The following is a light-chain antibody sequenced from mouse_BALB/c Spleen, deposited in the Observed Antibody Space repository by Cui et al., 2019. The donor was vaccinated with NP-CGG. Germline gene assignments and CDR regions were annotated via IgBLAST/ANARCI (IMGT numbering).Light chain of an antibody. J-gene: IGLJ1*01. CDR2: GTN. CDR3: ALWYSNHWV. V-gene: IGLV1*01. CDR1: TGAVTTSNY. Sequence: QAVVTQESALTTSPGETVTLTCRSSTGAVTTSNYANWVQEKPDHLFTGLIGGTNNQKPGVPARFSGSLIGDKAALTITGAQTEDEAIYFCALWYSNHWVFGGGTKVTVL.